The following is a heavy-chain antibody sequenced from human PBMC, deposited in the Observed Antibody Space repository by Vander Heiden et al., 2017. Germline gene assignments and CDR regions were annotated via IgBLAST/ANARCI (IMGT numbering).Heavy chain of an antibody. J-gene: IGHJ4*02. CDR3: AKSLIAAAGTGY. Sequence: QVQLVESGGGVVQPGRSLRLSCAASGFTFSSYGMHWVRQAPGKGLEWVAVISYDGSNKYYADSVKGRFTISRDNSKNTLYLQMNSLRAEDTAVYYCAKSLIAAAGTGYWGQGTLVTVSS. D-gene: IGHD6-13*01. CDR2: ISYDGSNK. V-gene: IGHV3-30*18. CDR1: GFTFSSYG.